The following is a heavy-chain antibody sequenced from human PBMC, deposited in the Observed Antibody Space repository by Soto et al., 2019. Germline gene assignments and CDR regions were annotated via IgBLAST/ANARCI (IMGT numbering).Heavy chain of an antibody. V-gene: IGHV3-15*01. J-gene: IGHJ3*02. CDR3: TTDKRGSAFDI. D-gene: IGHD3-10*01. CDR1: GFTFSNAW. Sequence: GGSLRLSCAASGFTFSNAWMSWVRQAPGKGLEWVGRIKSKTDGGTTDYAAPVKGRFTISRDDSKDTLYLQMNSLKTEDTAVYYCTTDKRGSAFDIWGQGTMVTVSS. CDR2: IKSKTDGGTT.